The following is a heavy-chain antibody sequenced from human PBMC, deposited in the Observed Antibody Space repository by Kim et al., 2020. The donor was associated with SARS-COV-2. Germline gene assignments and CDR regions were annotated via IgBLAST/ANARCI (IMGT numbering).Heavy chain of an antibody. CDR2: ISYDGSNK. V-gene: IGHV3-30*18. J-gene: IGHJ3*02. CDR1: GFTFSSYG. D-gene: IGHD3-16*01. Sequence: GGSLRLSCAASGFTFSSYGMHWVRQAPGKGLEWVAVISYDGSNKYYADSVKGRFTISRDNSKNTLYLQMNSLRAEDTAVYYCAKDWGAQNTDSLDAFDI. CDR3: AKDWGAQNTDSLDAFDI.